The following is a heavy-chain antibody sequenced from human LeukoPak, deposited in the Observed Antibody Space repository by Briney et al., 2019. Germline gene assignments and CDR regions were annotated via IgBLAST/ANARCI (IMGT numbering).Heavy chain of an antibody. J-gene: IGHJ4*02. D-gene: IGHD1-1*01. CDR3: ARDHNYAFDN. Sequence: GGSLRLSCTASGFPFSDYSMNWVRQAPGKGLEWISYIGISSGNTKYADSVKGRFTISADNAKNSLYLQMNSLRVEDTAVYYCARDHNYAFDNWGQGTLASVSS. V-gene: IGHV3-48*04. CDR1: GFPFSDYS. CDR2: IGISSGNT.